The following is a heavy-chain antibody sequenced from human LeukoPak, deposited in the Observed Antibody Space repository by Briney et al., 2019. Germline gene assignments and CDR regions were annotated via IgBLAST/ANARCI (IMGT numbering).Heavy chain of an antibody. CDR3: ASGSWYSSSSGGYYYMDV. CDR2: IYHSGST. J-gene: IGHJ6*03. Sequence: SETLSLTCTVSGYSISSGYYWGWIRQPPGKGLEWIGSIYHSGSTYYNPSLKSRVTISVDTSKNQFSLKLSSVTAADTAVYYCASGSWYSSSSGGYYYMDVWGKGTTVTVSS. CDR1: GYSISSGYY. V-gene: IGHV4-38-2*02. D-gene: IGHD6-6*01.